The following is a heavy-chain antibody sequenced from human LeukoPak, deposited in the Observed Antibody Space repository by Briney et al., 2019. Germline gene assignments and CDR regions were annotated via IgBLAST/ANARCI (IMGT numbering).Heavy chain of an antibody. Sequence: SVKVSCKASGGTFSSYAISWVRQAPGQGLEWMGGIIPIFGTANYAQKFQGRVTITADKSTSTAYMELNSLRAEDTAVYYCAKRGVAVAGINWFDPWGQGTLVTVSS. CDR2: IIPIFGTA. D-gene: IGHD6-19*01. J-gene: IGHJ5*02. CDR3: AKRGVAVAGINWFDP. V-gene: IGHV1-69*06. CDR1: GGTFSSYA.